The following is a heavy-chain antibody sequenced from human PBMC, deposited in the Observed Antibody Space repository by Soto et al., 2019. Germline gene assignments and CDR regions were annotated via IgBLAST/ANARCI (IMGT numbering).Heavy chain of an antibody. CDR2: ILHSGSV. J-gene: IGHJ1*01. CDR3: AGLVGRGKFSRLQY. Sequence: QVLLQESGPGLVKPSGTLSLTCDVSGDSISVNTWWSWVRQTPGKGLEWIGEILHSGSVNYNPSLKSRVTISIDKSKNQVSLRLSSMTAADTALYYCAGLVGRGKFSRLQYWGQGTLFTVSS. CDR1: GDSISVNTW. D-gene: IGHD6-6*01. V-gene: IGHV4-4*02.